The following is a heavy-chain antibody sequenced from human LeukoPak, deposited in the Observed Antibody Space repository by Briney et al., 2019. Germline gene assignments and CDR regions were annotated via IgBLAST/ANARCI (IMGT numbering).Heavy chain of an antibody. CDR2: INDVVRYT. CDR3: GREILARGNSLHY. V-gene: IGHV3-74*01. J-gene: IGHJ4*01. D-gene: IGHD2-21*01. Sequence: PGRSLSLSCAVSGFTFSVFWTHWVRHVPGKGLVWVSRINDVVRYTIYAGSVRGRLTFSRDIAKNTLYLQMNSLRAEDTAVYYCGREILARGNSLHYWGQGALVTVSS. CDR1: GFTFSVFW.